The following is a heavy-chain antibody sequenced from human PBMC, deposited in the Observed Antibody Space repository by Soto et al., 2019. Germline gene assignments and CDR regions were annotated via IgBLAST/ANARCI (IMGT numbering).Heavy chain of an antibody. CDR2: IYPGDSDT. CDR3: ARVGYCSSSSCPHFDY. CDR1: GYSFTSYW. V-gene: IGHV5-51*01. Sequence: LKISCKGSGYSFTSYWIGWVRQMPGKGLEWMGIIYPGDSDTRYSPSFQGQVTISADKSISTAYLQWSSLKASDTAMYYCARVGYCSSSSCPHFDYWGQGTLVTVSS. J-gene: IGHJ4*02. D-gene: IGHD2-2*01.